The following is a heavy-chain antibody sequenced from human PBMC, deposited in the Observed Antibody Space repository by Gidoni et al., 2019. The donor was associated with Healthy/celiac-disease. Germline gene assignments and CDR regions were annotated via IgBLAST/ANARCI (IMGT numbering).Heavy chain of an antibody. CDR1: GFTFSSYA. V-gene: IGHV3-64*01. J-gene: IGHJ6*02. CDR2: ISSNGGST. CDR3: ARDFTECGGDCYYWDYYYGMDV. D-gene: IGHD2-21*01. Sequence: EVQLVESGGGLVQPGGSLRLSCAASGFTFSSYAMHWVRQAPGKGLEYVSAISSNGGSTYYANSVKGRFTISRDNSKNTLYLQMGSLRAEDMAVYYCARDFTECGGDCYYWDYYYGMDVWGQGTTVTVSS.